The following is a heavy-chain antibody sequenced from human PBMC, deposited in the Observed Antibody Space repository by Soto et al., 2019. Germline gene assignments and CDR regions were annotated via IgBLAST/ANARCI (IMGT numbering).Heavy chain of an antibody. CDR2: INQDGSEK. CDR1: GFSFSSYW. CDR3: SRLSRGVPGGSC. V-gene: IGHV3-7*03. Sequence: EVQLVESGGGLVQPGGSLRLSCAASGFSFSSYWMIWARQVPGKGLEWLAKINQDGSEKNYVDSVRGRFTISRDNAKSAVYLQLGSLRAEDTAVYFCSRLSRGVPGGSCWGQGTMVTVSS. J-gene: IGHJ4*02. D-gene: IGHD2-2*01.